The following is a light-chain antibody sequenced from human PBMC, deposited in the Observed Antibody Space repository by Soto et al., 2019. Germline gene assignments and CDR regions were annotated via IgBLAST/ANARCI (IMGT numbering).Light chain of an antibody. V-gene: IGLV2-11*01. Sequence: QSVLTQPRSVSGSPGQSVTISCTGTSSDVGGYNYVSWYQQHPGKAPKLMIYDVSKRPSGVPDRFSGSKSGNTASLTISGLQAEDEADYYCCSYAGSYHFGGGTKLTVL. CDR1: SSDVGGYNY. CDR3: CSYAGSYH. CDR2: DVS. J-gene: IGLJ2*01.